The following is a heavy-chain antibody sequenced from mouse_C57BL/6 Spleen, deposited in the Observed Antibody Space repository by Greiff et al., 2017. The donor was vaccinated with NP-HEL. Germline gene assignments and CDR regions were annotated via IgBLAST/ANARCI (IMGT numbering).Heavy chain of an antibody. V-gene: IGHV1-82*01. CDR3: ARGGLPRFAY. Sequence: VQLVESGPELVKPGASVKISCKASGYAFSSSWMNWVKQRPGKGLEWLGRFYPGDGDTNYNGKFKGKATLTADKSSSTAYMQLSSLTSEDSAVYFCARGGLPRFAYWGQGTLVTVSA. CDR1: GYAFSSSW. CDR2: FYPGDGDT. J-gene: IGHJ3*01. D-gene: IGHD2-1*01.